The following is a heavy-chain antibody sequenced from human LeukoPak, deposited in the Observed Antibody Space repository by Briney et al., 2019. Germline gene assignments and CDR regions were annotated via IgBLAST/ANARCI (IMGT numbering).Heavy chain of an antibody. CDR1: GYSFTSYW. CDR3: AIYSDTYYFDH. CDR2: IYPANSDT. D-gene: IGHD1-26*01. Sequence: GESLKISCKGSGYSFTSYWIGWVRQMPGKGLEWMAIIYPANSDTRYSPSFQGQVTIAADKSISTAYLQWSSLKASDTAMYYCAIYSDTYYFDHWGQGTLVTVSS. J-gene: IGHJ4*02. V-gene: IGHV5-51*01.